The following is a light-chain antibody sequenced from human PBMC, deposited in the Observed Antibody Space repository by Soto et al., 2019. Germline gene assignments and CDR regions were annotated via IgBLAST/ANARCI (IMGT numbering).Light chain of an antibody. J-gene: IGKJ5*01. CDR1: QGVTTN. CDR2: DVS. CDR3: QQYNNSPFS. V-gene: IGKV3-15*01. Sequence: EIVMTRSPDTLSVSPGQMATLTCRAGQGVTTNFAWYQQKSGQSPRLLIYDVSIRATGVPARFSATGSETDFTLTISGLQSGDSAVYLCQQYNNSPFSFGHGTRLEIK.